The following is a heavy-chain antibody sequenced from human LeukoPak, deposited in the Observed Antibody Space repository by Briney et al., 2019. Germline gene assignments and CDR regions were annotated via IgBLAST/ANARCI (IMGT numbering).Heavy chain of an antibody. J-gene: IGHJ5*02. CDR2: IYHSGST. CDR1: GGSISSSNW. Sequence: SGTLSLTCAVSGGSISSSNWWSWVRQPPGKGLEWIGEIYHSGSTNYNTSLKSRVTISVDKSKNQFSLKLSSVTAADTAVYYCAREGYSGYDRWFDPWGQGTLVTVSS. D-gene: IGHD5-12*01. V-gene: IGHV4-4*02. CDR3: AREGYSGYDRWFDP.